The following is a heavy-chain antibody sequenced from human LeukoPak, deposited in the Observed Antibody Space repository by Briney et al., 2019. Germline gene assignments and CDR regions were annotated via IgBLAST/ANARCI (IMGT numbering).Heavy chain of an antibody. CDR1: GYTFTGYY. J-gene: IGHJ3*02. D-gene: IGHD4-23*01. CDR3: ARGRYGGNSDALDI. Sequence: GASVKVSCKASGYTFTGYYMHWVRQAPGQGLEWMGWMNPNNGNTGYAQKFEGRVSITRNNSISTAYMELSSLKSEDTAVYYCARGRYGGNSDALDIWGQGTMVTVSS. V-gene: IGHV1-8*02. CDR2: MNPNNGNT.